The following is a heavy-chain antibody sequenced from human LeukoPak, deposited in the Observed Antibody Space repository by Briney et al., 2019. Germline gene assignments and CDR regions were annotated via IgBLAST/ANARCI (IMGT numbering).Heavy chain of an antibody. D-gene: IGHD1-26*01. V-gene: IGHV3-74*01. CDR1: GFTFSYFW. CDR2: INTDGSYS. J-gene: IGHJ3*02. Sequence: GESLRLSCAASGFTFSYFWMHWFRQTPGKGLVWVSCINTDGSYSTYADSVKGRFTISRDISKNTLYLQMNSLGVEDTAVYYCAKNKWERSGAFDIWGQGTMVTVSS. CDR3: AKNKWERSGAFDI.